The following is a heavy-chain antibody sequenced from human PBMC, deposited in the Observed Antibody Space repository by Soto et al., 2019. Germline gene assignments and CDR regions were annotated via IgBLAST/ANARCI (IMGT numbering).Heavy chain of an antibody. J-gene: IGHJ3*02. CDR3: ARNEQLVPDAFDI. CDR1: GGTFSSYA. V-gene: IGHV1-69*13. D-gene: IGHD6-6*01. CDR2: IIPIFGTA. Sequence: SVKVSCKASGGTFSSYAISWVRQAPGQGLEWMGGIIPIFGTANYAQRFQGRVTITADESTSTAYMELSSLGSEDTAVYYCARNEQLVPDAFDIWGQGTMVTVSS.